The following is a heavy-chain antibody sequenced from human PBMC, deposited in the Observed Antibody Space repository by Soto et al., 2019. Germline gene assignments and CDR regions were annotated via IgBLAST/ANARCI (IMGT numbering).Heavy chain of an antibody. CDR3: ARRPVTYYFDY. CDR1: GFIFSSYD. CDR2: ISYDGSNT. J-gene: IGHJ4*02. Sequence: GGSLRLSCAASGFIFSSYDMNWVRQAPGKGQERVAVISYDGSNTYYADSVKGRFTISRDNSKNTLYLQMDSLRAEDTAVYYCARRPVTYYFDYWGQGTLVTVSS. V-gene: IGHV3-30-3*01. D-gene: IGHD4-17*01.